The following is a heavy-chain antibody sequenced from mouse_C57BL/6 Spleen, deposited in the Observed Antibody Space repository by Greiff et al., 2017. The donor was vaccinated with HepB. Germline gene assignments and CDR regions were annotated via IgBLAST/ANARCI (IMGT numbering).Heavy chain of an antibody. Sequence: VQLQQSGAELARPGASVKLSCKASGYTFTSYGISWVKQRTGQGLEWIGEIYPRSGNTYYNEKFKGKATLTADKSSSTAYMELRSLTSEDSAVYFCARRVAVEDYFDYWGQGTTLTVSS. D-gene: IGHD1-1*01. CDR2: IYPRSGNT. CDR3: ARRVAVEDYFDY. CDR1: GYTFTSYG. J-gene: IGHJ2*01. V-gene: IGHV1-81*01.